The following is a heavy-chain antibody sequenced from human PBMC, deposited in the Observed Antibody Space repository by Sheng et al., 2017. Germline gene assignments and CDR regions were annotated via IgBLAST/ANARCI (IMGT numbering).Heavy chain of an antibody. Sequence: QVQLQESGPGLVKPSETLSLTCTVSGYSISSGYYWGWIRQPPGKGLEWIGSSHHSGSTYYNPSLKSRVSISVDTSKNQISLNLSSVTAADTAVYYCARGSAMIWGQRDNGHRLF. CDR1: GYSISSGYY. CDR3: ARGSAMI. V-gene: IGHV4-38-2*02. CDR2: SHHSGST. J-gene: IGHJ3*02. D-gene: IGHD3-3*01.